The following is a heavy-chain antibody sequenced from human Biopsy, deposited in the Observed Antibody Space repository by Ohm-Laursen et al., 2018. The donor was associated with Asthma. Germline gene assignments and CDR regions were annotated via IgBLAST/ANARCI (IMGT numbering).Heavy chain of an antibody. CDR2: ISKDASTQ. J-gene: IGHJ3*02. CDR1: GFSFGNFA. D-gene: IGHD1-1*01. Sequence: SLRLSCAASGFSFGNFAIHWVRQAPGKGLEWVGVISKDASTQDYADSVKGRFTMARDNSKNTLDLQMNSLREGDTAVYYCVRDGTDDAFDIWGQGTVVSVSS. CDR3: VRDGTDDAFDI. V-gene: IGHV3-30*01.